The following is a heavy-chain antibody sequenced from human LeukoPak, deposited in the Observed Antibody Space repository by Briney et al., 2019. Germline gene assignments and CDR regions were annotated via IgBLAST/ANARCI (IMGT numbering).Heavy chain of an antibody. CDR2: IVGSGGNM. CDR3: AKGLTWDSTSCPD. J-gene: IGHJ4*02. D-gene: IGHD2-2*01. V-gene: IGHV3-23*01. CDR1: GFSFSSYA. Sequence: GGSLRLSCAASGFSFSSYAMSWVRQAPGKGLEWVSAIVGSGGNMYYADSVKGRFTISRDNFKSTLYLQMNSLRAEDTAVYYCAKGLTWDSTSCPDWGQGTLVTVSS.